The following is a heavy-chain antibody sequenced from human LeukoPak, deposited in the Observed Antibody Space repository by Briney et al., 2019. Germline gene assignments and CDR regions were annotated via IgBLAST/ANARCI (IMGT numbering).Heavy chain of an antibody. D-gene: IGHD3-22*01. CDR1: TSR. CDR2: IGTYGGDT. J-gene: IGHJ5*01. CDR3: ARHLWNFHDDSGYNTDVAS. Sequence: ASVQVSCKATSRISWVRQAPGQGLEWMGWIGTYGGDTYYAQKFQGRITATTDTSTCTVYMAMRNLRSDDTAVYYCARHLWNFHDDSGYNTDVASWGQGTLVTVSS. V-gene: IGHV1-18*01.